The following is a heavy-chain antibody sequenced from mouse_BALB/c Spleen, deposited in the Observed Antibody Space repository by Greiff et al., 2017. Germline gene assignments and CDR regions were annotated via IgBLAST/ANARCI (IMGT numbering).Heavy chain of an antibody. D-gene: IGHD2-14*01. Sequence: VMLVESGGGLVQPGGSRKLSCAASGFTFSSFGMHWVRQAPEKGLEWVAYISSGSSTIYYADTVKGRFTISRDNPKNTLFLQMTSLRSEDTAMYYCAREYYRYDGAMDYWGQGTSVTVSS. CDR2: ISSGSSTI. CDR3: AREYYRYDGAMDY. CDR1: GFTFSSFG. V-gene: IGHV5-17*02. J-gene: IGHJ4*01.